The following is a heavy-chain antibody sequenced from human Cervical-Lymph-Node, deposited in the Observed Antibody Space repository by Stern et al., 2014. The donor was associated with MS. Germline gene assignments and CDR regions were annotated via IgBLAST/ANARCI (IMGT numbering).Heavy chain of an antibody. Sequence: QITLKESGPTLVKPTQTLTLTCTFSGFSLNTLGVGVGWIRQPPGRALEWLALVYWDDDKRYRPSLRNRLTITKDTSKNQVVLTMANMDPVDTATYFCAYGLISLGREEHWFDPWGQGTLVTVSS. V-gene: IGHV2-5*02. J-gene: IGHJ5*02. CDR2: VYWDDDK. CDR3: AYGLISLGREEHWFDP. CDR1: GFSLNTLGVG. D-gene: IGHD3-10*01.